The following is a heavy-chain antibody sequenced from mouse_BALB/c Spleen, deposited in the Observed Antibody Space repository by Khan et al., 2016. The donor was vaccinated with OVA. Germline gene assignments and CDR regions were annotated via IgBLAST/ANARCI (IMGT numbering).Heavy chain of an antibody. CDR1: GYSFTGYF. Sequence: IQLVQSGPELVKPGASVKISCKASGYSFTGYFMSWVMQRHGKSLEWIGRINPHIGETFYNQKFKGKATLTVDESSSTAHMELRSLASEDSAVYYCTRIYRSDFDYWGQGTTLTVSS. CDR2: INPHIGET. D-gene: IGHD1-1*01. V-gene: IGHV1-20*02. J-gene: IGHJ2*01. CDR3: TRIYRSDFDY.